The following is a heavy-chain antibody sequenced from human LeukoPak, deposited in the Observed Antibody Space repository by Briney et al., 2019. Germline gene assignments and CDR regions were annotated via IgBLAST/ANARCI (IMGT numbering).Heavy chain of an antibody. V-gene: IGHV4-34*01. J-gene: IGHJ4*02. CDR3: ARGRGDSNDYVGFTFSYSSGYSYFDY. D-gene: IGHD3-22*01. CDR2: INHSGST. Sequence: SETLSLTCAVYGGSLSGYYWSWIRQPPGKGLEWIGEINHSGSTNYNPSLKSRVTISVDTSKNQFSLKLSSVTAADTAVYYCARGRGDSNDYVGFTFSYSSGYSYFDYWGQGTLVTVSS. CDR1: GGSLSGYY.